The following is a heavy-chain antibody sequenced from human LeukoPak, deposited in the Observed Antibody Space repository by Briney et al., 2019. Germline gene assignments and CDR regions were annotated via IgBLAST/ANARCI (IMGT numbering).Heavy chain of an antibody. D-gene: IGHD6-19*01. V-gene: IGHV3-21*01. CDR1: GFTFSSYS. CDR3: ARAHSGWYDY. Sequence: PGGSLRLSCAASGFTFSSYSMNWVRQAPGKGLEWVSSISSSSSYIYYADSVKGRLTISRDNAKNSLYLQMNSLRAEDTAVYYCARAHSGWYDYWGQGTLVTVSS. J-gene: IGHJ4*02. CDR2: ISSSSSYI.